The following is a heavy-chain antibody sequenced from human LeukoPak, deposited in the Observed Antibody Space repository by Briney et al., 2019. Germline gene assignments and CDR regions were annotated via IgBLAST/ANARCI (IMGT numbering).Heavy chain of an antibody. J-gene: IGHJ4*02. D-gene: IGHD2-2*01. V-gene: IGHV3-30*02. CDR1: GFTFNDYA. CDR3: ARGVTSWPQGPYHFDY. Sequence: GGSLRLSCAVSGFTFNDYAMNWVRQAPGKGLEWVASIESNGNEKYSSDSLKGRFTISRDNSKNTLYLQMNTVRPEDTALFYCARGVTSWPQGPYHFDYWGQGILITVCS. CDR2: IESNGNEK.